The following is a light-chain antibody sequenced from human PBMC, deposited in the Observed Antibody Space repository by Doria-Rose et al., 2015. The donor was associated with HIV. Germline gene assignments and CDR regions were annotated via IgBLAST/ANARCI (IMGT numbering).Light chain of an antibody. CDR1: QDISNY. Sequence: DIQLTQSPSSLSASVGDRVTITCQASQDISNYLNWYQQKPAKAPKLLIYDASNLETGVPSRFSGSGSGTDFTFTISSLQPEDIATYFCQQYDNSALTFGGGTKVELK. CDR2: DAS. CDR3: QQYDNSALT. J-gene: IGKJ4*01. V-gene: IGKV1-33*01.